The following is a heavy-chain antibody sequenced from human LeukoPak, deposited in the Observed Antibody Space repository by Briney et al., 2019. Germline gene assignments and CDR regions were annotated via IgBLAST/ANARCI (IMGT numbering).Heavy chain of an antibody. V-gene: IGHV4-39*07. Sequence: PSETLSLTCTVSGDSISSSSYYWSWIRQPPGKGLEWIGEINHSGSTNYNPSLKSRVTISVDTSKNQFSPKLSSVTAADTAVYYCARGRSYWGQGTLVTVSS. CDR3: ARGRSY. CDR2: INHSGST. CDR1: GDSISSSSYY. J-gene: IGHJ4*02.